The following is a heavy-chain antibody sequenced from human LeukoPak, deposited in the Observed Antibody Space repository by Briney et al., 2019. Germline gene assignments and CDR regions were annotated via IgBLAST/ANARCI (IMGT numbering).Heavy chain of an antibody. CDR2: IWYDGSNK. V-gene: IGHV3-33*08. CDR3: ARPNYPRYYDFWSGDRESHYYYGMDV. D-gene: IGHD3-3*01. Sequence: GGSLRLSCAASGFTFSSYAMSWVRQAPGKGLEWVAVIWYDGSNKYYADSVKGRFTISRDNSKNTLYLQMNSLRAEDTAVYYCARPNYPRYYDFWSGDRESHYYYGMDVWGQGTTVTVSS. CDR1: GFTFSSYA. J-gene: IGHJ6*02.